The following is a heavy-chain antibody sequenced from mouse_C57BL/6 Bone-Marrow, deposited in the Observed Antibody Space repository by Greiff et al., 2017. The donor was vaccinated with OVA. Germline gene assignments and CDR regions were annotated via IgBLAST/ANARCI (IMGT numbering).Heavy chain of an antibody. D-gene: IGHD2-4*01. CDR2: IDPENGDT. Sequence: EVKLMESGAELVRPGASVKLSCTASGFNIKDDYMHWVKQRPEQGLEWIGWIDPENGDTEYASKFQGKATITADTSSNTAYLQLSSLTSEDTAVYYCTADYSNFDYWGQGTTLTVSS. CDR1: GFNIKDDY. V-gene: IGHV14-4*01. CDR3: TADYSNFDY. J-gene: IGHJ2*01.